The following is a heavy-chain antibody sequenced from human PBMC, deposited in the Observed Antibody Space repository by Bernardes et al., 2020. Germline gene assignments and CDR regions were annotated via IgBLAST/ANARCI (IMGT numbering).Heavy chain of an antibody. D-gene: IGHD2-21*01. J-gene: IGHJ5*02. Sequence: SETLSLTCTVSGCSISSYYWSWIRQPPGKGLEWIGYLYYSGSTKYNPSLKSRVTMSVDTSKNQFSLKLSSVTATDTAVYYCARLAYCGADCYSWFDPWGQGTLVTVSS. CDR3: ARLAYCGADCYSWFDP. CDR1: GCSISSYY. CDR2: LYYSGST. V-gene: IGHV4-59*08.